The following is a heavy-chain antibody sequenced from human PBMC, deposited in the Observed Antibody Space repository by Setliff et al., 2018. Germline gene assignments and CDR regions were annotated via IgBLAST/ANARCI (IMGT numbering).Heavy chain of an antibody. D-gene: IGHD6-19*01. CDR3: TTSPISSGWHSNFDYNMDV. Sequence: GGSLRLSCAASGFTFSNAWMTWVRQAPGKGLEWVGRIKSKKDGETTDYAVSVKGRFTISRDDSKNTVSLQMNSLETEDTAVYYCTTSPISSGWHSNFDYNMDVWGQGTTVTVSS. CDR2: IKSKKDGETT. V-gene: IGHV3-15*01. CDR1: GFTFSNAW. J-gene: IGHJ6*02.